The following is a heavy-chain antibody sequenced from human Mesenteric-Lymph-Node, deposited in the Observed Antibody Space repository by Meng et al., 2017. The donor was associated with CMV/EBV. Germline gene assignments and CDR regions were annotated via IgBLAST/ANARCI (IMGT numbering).Heavy chain of an antibody. V-gene: IGHV1-18*01. CDR1: GYAFTSYA. J-gene: IGHJ4*02. Sequence: ASVKVSCKASGYAFTSYAITWVRQAPGQGLQWVGWTSINNNNKKYSESLQGRVTMTTDTSTSTAYLELTGLRSDDTAVYYCARDPYSRTGIDYWGQGTPVTVSS. CDR2: TSINNNNK. CDR3: ARDPYSRTGIDY. D-gene: IGHD2-21*01.